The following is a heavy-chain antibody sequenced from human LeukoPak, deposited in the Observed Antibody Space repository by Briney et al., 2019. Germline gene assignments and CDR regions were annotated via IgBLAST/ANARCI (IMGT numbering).Heavy chain of an antibody. J-gene: IGHJ5*02. V-gene: IGHV4-30-2*01. D-gene: IGHD5-18*01. CDR2: IYHSGST. CDR3: ARAVTAMGDYNWFDP. CDR1: GGSISSGGYY. Sequence: DPSQTLSLTCTVSGGSISSGGYYWSWIRQPPGKGLEWIGYIYHSGSTYYNPSLKSRVTISVDRSKNQFSLKLSSVTAADTAVYYCARAVTAMGDYNWFDPWGQGTLVTVSS.